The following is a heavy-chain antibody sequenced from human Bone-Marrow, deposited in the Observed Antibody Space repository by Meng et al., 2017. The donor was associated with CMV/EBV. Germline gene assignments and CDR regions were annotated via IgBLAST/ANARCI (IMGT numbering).Heavy chain of an antibody. Sequence: WIRQPPGKGLEWIGSIYYSGSTYYNPSLKSRVTISVDTSKNQFSLKLSSVTAADTAVYYCARSLRRQWLTPLDYWGQGTLVTVSS. V-gene: IGHV4-39*01. J-gene: IGHJ4*02. D-gene: IGHD6-19*01. CDR3: ARSLRRQWLTPLDY. CDR2: IYYSGST.